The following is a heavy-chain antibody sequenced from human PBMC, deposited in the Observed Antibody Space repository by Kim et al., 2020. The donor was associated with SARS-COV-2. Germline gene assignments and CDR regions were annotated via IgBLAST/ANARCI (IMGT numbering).Heavy chain of an antibody. CDR2: IYYSGST. Sequence: SETLSLTCTVSGGSISSSSYYWGWIRQPPGKGLEWIGSIYYSGSTYYNPSLKSRVTISVDTSKNQFSLKLSSVTAADTAVYYCAREGYSSGWWAGYYYGMDVWGQGTTVTVSS. CDR1: GGSISSSSYY. D-gene: IGHD6-19*01. V-gene: IGHV4-39*07. CDR3: AREGYSSGWWAGYYYGMDV. J-gene: IGHJ6*02.